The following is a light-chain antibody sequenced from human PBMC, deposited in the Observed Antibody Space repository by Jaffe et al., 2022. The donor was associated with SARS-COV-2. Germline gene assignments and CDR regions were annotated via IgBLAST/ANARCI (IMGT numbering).Light chain of an antibody. CDR3: LQDYSYPWT. CDR1: QGIRND. V-gene: IGKV1-6*01. Sequence: AIQMTQSPSSLSASIGDRVTITCRASQGIRNDLGWYQQKPGKAPQLLIYLASTLHSGVPARFGGSGSGTDFTLTISSLQPEDSATYYCLQDYSYPWTFGRGTKVEV. J-gene: IGKJ1*01. CDR2: LAS.